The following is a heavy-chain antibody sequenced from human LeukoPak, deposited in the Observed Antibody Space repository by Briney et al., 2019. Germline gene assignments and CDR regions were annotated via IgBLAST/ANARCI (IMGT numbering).Heavy chain of an antibody. CDR2: ISGSGGTT. D-gene: IGHD2-2*01. J-gene: IGHJ5*02. V-gene: IGHV3-23*01. CDR1: GFTFTSYG. CDR3: AKDRRDCSSTSCYRGFDP. Sequence: GGSLRLSCAASGFTFTSYGMSWVRQAPGKGLEWVSAISGSGGTTYYADSVKGRFTISRDNSKNTLYLQMNSLRAEDTAVYYCAKDRRDCSSTSCYRGFDPWGQGTLVTVSS.